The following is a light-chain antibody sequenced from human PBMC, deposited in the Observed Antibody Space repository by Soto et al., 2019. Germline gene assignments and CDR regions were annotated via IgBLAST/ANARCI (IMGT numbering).Light chain of an antibody. Sequence: EIVMTQSPATLSVSAGERVTLPCRASQSISSSLAWYQQKPGQAPSLLFYGASTRASGVPARFSGSGSGTEFTLTISSLQSEDFAVYYCHQYNGWPRTFGQGTKVEI. J-gene: IGKJ1*01. V-gene: IGKV3-15*01. CDR2: GAS. CDR1: QSISSS. CDR3: HQYNGWPRT.